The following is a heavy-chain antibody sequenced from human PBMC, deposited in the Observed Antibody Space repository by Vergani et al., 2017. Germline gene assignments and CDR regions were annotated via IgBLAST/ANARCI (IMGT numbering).Heavy chain of an antibody. V-gene: IGHV3-23*01. CDR3: AREGYCSSRSCYAIGY. J-gene: IGHJ4*02. CDR1: GFTFIMHA. Sequence: EVQLLESGGDLVQPGGSLRLSCAASGFTFIMHAMSWVRQAPGKGLEWVSTLSASDRRTHYADSVKGRFTISRDNAKKSLYLQMNSLRAEDTAVYYCAREGYCSSRSCYAIGYWGQGTLVTVSS. D-gene: IGHD2-2*01. CDR2: LSASDRRT.